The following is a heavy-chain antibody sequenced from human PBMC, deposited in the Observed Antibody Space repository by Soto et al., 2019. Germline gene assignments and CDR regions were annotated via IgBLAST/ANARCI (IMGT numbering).Heavy chain of an antibody. V-gene: IGHV3-23*01. CDR2: ISSSGGST. CDR1: GFTFSSYA. CDR3: EAPGRQGYGNYFDY. Sequence: EVQLLESGGGLVQPGGSLRLSCAASGFTFSSYAMSWVRQAPGKGLEWVSTISSSGGSTYYADSVKGRFTISRDNSKNTLYLQMNSLRAEDTAVYYCEAPGRQGYGNYFDYWGQGTLVTVSS. J-gene: IGHJ4*02. D-gene: IGHD6-13*01.